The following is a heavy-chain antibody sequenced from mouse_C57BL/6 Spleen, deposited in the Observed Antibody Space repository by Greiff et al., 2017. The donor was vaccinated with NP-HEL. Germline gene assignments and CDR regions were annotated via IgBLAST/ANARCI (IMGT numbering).Heavy chain of an antibody. J-gene: IGHJ2*01. V-gene: IGHV5-16*01. CDR1: GFTFSDYY. CDR3: ARDDGYYFDY. Sequence: VQLKESEGGLVQPGSSMKLSCTASGFTFSDYYMAWVRQVPEKGLEWVANINYDGSSTYYLDSLKSRFIISRDNAKNILYLQMSSLKSEDTATYYCARDDGYYFDYWGQGTTLTVSS. CDR2: INYDGSST. D-gene: IGHD2-3*01.